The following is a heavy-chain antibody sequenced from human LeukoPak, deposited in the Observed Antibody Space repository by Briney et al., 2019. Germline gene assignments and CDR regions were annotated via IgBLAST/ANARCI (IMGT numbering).Heavy chain of an antibody. CDR2: ISSSSSTI. Sequence: SGGSLRLSCAASGFTFSSHSMNWVRQAPGKGLEWVSYISSSSSTIYYADSVKGRFTISRDNAKNSLYLQMNSLRAEDTAVYYCARVAWDVVVVPADMDVWGKGTTVTVSS. CDR3: ARVAWDVVVVPADMDV. V-gene: IGHV3-48*01. J-gene: IGHJ6*03. CDR1: GFTFSSHS. D-gene: IGHD2-2*01.